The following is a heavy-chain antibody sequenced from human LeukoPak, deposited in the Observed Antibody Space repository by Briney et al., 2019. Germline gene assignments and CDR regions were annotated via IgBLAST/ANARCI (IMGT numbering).Heavy chain of an antibody. V-gene: IGHV3-23*01. CDR2: ISGSGGST. J-gene: IGHJ4*02. CDR3: AKVIMGGYDSSGYWDPLDY. CDR1: GFTFSSYA. Sequence: GGSLRLSCAASGFTFSSYAMSWVRQAPGKGLEWVSAISGSGGSTYYADSVKGRFTISRDNSKNTLYLQMNSLRAEDTAVYYCAKVIMGGYDSSGYWDPLDYWGQGTLVTVSS. D-gene: IGHD3-22*01.